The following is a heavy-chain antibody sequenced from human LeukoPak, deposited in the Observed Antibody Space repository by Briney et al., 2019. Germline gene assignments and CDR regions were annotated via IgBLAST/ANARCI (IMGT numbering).Heavy chain of an antibody. CDR3: ARALGGYSYGSVYYYGMDV. D-gene: IGHD5-18*01. CDR2: IYYSGST. V-gene: IGHV4-59*01. CDR1: GGSISSYY. Sequence: SETLSLTCTVSGGSISSYYWSWTRQPPGKGLEWIGYIYYSGSTNYNPSLKSRVTISVDTSKNQFSLKLSSVTAADTAVYYCARALGGYSYGSVYYYGMDVWGQGTTVTVSS. J-gene: IGHJ6*02.